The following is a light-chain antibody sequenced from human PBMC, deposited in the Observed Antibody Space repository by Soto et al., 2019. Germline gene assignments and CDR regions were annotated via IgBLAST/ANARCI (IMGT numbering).Light chain of an antibody. CDR2: QVS. Sequence: QSVLTQPPSASGSPGQSVTISCTGTSSDVGASEYVSWYQQHPGKAPKLMIYQVSKRPSGVPDRFSGSRSGNTASLTVSGLQAEDEADYYCTSYTSSYICVLGGGTKVTVL. V-gene: IGLV2-8*01. CDR1: SSDVGASEY. J-gene: IGLJ1*01. CDR3: TSYTSSYICV.